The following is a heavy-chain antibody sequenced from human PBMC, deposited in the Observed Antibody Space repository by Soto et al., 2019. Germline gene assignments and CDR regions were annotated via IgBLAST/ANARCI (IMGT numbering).Heavy chain of an antibody. CDR2: INPSGGST. J-gene: IGHJ4*02. V-gene: IGHV1-46*01. CDR3: ARIRQWELLSGHYFDY. CDR1: GYTFTSYY. Sequence: QVHLVQSGAEVKKPGASVKVSCKASGYTFTSYYMHWVRQAPGQGLEWMGIINPSGGSTSYAQKFQGRVTMTRDTFTSTVYMELSSLRSEDTAVYYCARIRQWELLSGHYFDYWGQGTLVTVSS. D-gene: IGHD1-26*01.